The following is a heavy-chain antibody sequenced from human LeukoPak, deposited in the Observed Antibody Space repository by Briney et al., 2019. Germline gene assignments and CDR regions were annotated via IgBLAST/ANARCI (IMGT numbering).Heavy chain of an antibody. CDR2: IIPIFGTA. CDR1: GYSFTSYG. Sequence: ASVKVSCKAPGYSFTSYGFSWVRQAPGQGLEWMGGIIPIFGTANYAQKFQGRVTITADESTSTAYMELSSLRSEDTAVYYCARARTPPILYCSSTSCYTDAFDIWGQGTMVTVSS. D-gene: IGHD2-2*02. J-gene: IGHJ3*02. CDR3: ARARTPPILYCSSTSCYTDAFDI. V-gene: IGHV1-69*13.